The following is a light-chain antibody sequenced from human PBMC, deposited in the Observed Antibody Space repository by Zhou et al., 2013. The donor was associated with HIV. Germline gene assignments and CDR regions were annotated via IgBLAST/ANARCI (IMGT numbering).Light chain of an antibody. V-gene: IGKV1-12*01. CDR2: DAS. J-gene: IGKJ1*01. CDR1: QNLGHF. Sequence: DIQVTQSPSSVSAFVGDRVTITCRASQNLGHFLAWYQQKPGKVPKLIIYDASSLQDGVPSRFSASGSGTDFTLIISDLQSEDSATYYCQQAHSFPPAFGQGTQGG. CDR3: QQAHSFPPA.